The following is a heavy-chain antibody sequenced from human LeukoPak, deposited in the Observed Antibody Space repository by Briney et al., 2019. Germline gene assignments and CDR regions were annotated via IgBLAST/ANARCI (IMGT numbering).Heavy chain of an antibody. CDR1: GGSTSSGDYY. J-gene: IGHJ6*02. CDR3: ARDRDKGYYGMDV. Sequence: PSETLSLTCTVSGGSTSSGDYYWSWIRQPPGKGLEWIGYNYYSGSTYYNPSLKSRVTISVDTSKNQFSLKLSSVTAADTAVYYCARDRDKGYYGMDVWGQGTTVTVSS. CDR2: NYYSGST. D-gene: IGHD2-15*01. V-gene: IGHV4-30-4*01.